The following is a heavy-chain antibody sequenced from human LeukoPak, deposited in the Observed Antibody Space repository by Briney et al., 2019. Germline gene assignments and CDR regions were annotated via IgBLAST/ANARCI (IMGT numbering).Heavy chain of an antibody. D-gene: IGHD4-17*01. Sequence: GGSLRLSCAASGFNFNSHGMHWVRQAPGKGLEWVALIPSDGSYTYYADSVKGRFTISRDNSKNTLSLQMNSVRPDDTTVYYCAKDRYGDYGPFDNWGQGTMVTVSS. CDR1: GFNFNSHG. CDR3: AKDRYGDYGPFDN. CDR2: IPSDGSYT. V-gene: IGHV3-30*18. J-gene: IGHJ3*02.